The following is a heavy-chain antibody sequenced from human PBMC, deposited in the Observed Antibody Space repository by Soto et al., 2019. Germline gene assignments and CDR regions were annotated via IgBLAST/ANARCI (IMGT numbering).Heavy chain of an antibody. CDR3: AKDQASGQGSFDS. J-gene: IGHJ4*02. CDR1: GFTLTRSA. CDR2: ISAGGGGT. V-gene: IGHV3-23*01. Sequence: SGGSLRLSCAGSGFTLTRSAVSWVRQAPGKGLEWVSGISAGGGGTYYADSVKGRFTISRDISKNTVYLQMNGLRVEDTAVYYCAKDQASGQGSFDSWGQGTLVTVSS.